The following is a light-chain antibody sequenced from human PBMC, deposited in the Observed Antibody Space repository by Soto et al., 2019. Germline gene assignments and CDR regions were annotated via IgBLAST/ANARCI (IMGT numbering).Light chain of an antibody. Sequence: EIVMTQSPATLSVSPGERATLSCRASQSVSNDFLAWYQQKPGQAPRLLIYGASTRATDAPDRFSGSGSGADFTLSISRLEPEDFAVYYCQQYGSSPPRTFGQGTKVDIK. J-gene: IGKJ1*01. CDR1: QSVSNDF. CDR3: QQYGSSPPRT. V-gene: IGKV3-20*01. CDR2: GAS.